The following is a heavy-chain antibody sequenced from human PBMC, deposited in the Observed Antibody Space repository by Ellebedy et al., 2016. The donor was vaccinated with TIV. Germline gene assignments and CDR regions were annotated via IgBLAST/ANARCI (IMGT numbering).Heavy chain of an antibody. V-gene: IGHV3-48*01. CDR3: ARLRCGDDCHSDYRDCDF. CDR1: RFTFSNYG. CDR2: ISSSSTTT. Sequence: GGSLRLSXAASRFTFSNYGMDWVRQAPGKGLEWVSYISSSSTTTYYADSVKGRFTISRDNADNSLYLEMNSLRLEDTAVYYCARLRCGDDCHSDYRDCDFWGQGTLVTVSS. D-gene: IGHD2-21*01. J-gene: IGHJ4*02.